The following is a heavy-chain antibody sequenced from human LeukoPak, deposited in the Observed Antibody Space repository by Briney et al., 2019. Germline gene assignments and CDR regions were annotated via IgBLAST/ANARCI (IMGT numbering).Heavy chain of an antibody. V-gene: IGHV1-18*01. D-gene: IGHD3-22*01. CDR3: ARVPPDYYDSSGYYYV. J-gene: IGHJ4*02. CDR2: ISAYNGNT. CDR1: GYTFTSYG. Sequence: ASVKVSCKASGYTFTSYGISWVRQAPGQGLEWMGWISAYNGNTNYAQKLQGRVTMTTDTSTSTAYMELRSLRSDDTAVYYCARVPPDYYDSSGYYYVWGQGTLVTVSS.